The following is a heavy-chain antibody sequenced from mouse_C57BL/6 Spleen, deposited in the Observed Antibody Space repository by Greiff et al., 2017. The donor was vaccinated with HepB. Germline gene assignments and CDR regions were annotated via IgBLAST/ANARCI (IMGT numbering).Heavy chain of an antibody. D-gene: IGHD1-1*01. J-gene: IGHJ3*01. CDR3: ASDYSAWFAY. CDR1: GYSITSCYY. V-gene: IGHV3-6*01. CDR2: ISYDGSN. Sequence: VQLKESGPGLVKPSQSLSLTCSVTGYSITSCYYWNWIRQFPGNKLEWMGYISYDGSNNYNPSLKNRNSITRDTSKNQFFLKLNSVTTEDTATYYCASDYSAWFAYWGQGTLVTVSA.